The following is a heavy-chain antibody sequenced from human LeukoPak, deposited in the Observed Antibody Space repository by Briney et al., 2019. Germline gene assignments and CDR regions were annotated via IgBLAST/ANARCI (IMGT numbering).Heavy chain of an antibody. CDR1: GGSFSGYY. CDR3: ARGAPNWFDP. CDR2: INHSGST. Sequence: PSETLSLTCAVYGGSFSGYYWSWIRQPPGKGLEWIGEINHSGSTNYNPSLKSRVTISVDTSKNQSSLKLSSVTAADTAVYYCARGAPNWFDPWGQGTLVTVSS. J-gene: IGHJ5*02. V-gene: IGHV4-34*01.